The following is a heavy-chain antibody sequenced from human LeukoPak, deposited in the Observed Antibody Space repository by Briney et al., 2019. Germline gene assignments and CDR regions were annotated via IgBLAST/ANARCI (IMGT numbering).Heavy chain of an antibody. CDR3: AKDIIVVVPAATYYYDSSGYY. CDR2: IRYDGSNK. V-gene: IGHV3-30*02. Sequence: GGSLRLSCAASGFTFSSYGMHWVRQAPGKGLEWVAFIRYDGSNKYYADSVKGRFTISRDNSKNTLYLQMNSLRAEDTAVYYCAKDIIVVVPAATYYYDSSGYYWSQGTLVTVSS. D-gene: IGHD3-22*01. CDR1: GFTFSSYG. J-gene: IGHJ4*02.